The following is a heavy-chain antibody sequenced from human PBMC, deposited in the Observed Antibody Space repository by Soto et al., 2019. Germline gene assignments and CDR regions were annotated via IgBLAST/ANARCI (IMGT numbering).Heavy chain of an antibody. CDR3: ARGYYDFWSGYYMVGGPFDY. CDR1: GYTFTSYG. D-gene: IGHD3-3*01. CDR2: ISAYNGNT. Sequence: GASVKVSCKASGYTFTSYGISWVRQAPGQGLEWMGWISAYNGNTNYAQKLQGRVTMTTDTSTSTAYMELRSLRSDDTAVYYCARGYYDFWSGYYMVGGPFDYWGQGTLVTVSS. V-gene: IGHV1-18*01. J-gene: IGHJ4*02.